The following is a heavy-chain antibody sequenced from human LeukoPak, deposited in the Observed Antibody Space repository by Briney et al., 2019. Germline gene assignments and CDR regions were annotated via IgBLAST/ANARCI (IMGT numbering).Heavy chain of an antibody. D-gene: IGHD2-2*01. J-gene: IGHJ3*02. CDR1: EFAFSSHS. CDR3: ARSLKVSAALDVFDI. Sequence: GSLRLSCAASEFAFSSHSMNWVRQAPGKGLEWVSSISRSGGSIYYADSLKGRFTISRDNAKNSLYLQMNSLRAEDTAVYFCARSLKVSAALDVFDIWGQGTMVTVSS. V-gene: IGHV3-21*01. CDR2: ISRSGGSI.